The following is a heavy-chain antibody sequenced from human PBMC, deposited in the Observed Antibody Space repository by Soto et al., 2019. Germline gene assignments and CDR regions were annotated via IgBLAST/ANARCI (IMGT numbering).Heavy chain of an antibody. V-gene: IGHV1-69*12. CDR2: IVPMFGTP. D-gene: IGHD2-15*01. CDR1: AGTFRSYS. J-gene: IGHJ6*02. Sequence: QVQLLQSGAEVKKPASSVKVSCKASAGTFRSYSMNWVRQAPGQGLEWMGGIVPMFGTPNYPQNLQGRVTITADXXTXTXXMELTSLRSEDTAVYYCARSRVVAARTYYYYAMDAWGQGTTVTVSS. CDR3: ARSRVVAARTYYYYAMDA.